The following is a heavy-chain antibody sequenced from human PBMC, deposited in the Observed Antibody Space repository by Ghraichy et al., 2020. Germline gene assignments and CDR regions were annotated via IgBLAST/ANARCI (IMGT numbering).Heavy chain of an antibody. CDR1: GFTFSSYA. CDR3: AKGTGIVVVPAATFPFDY. D-gene: IGHD2-2*01. V-gene: IGHV3-23*01. CDR2: ISGSGGST. J-gene: IGHJ4*02. Sequence: GESLNISCAASGFTFSSYAMSWVRQAPGKGLEWVSAISGSGGSTYYADSVKGRFTISRDNSKNTLYLQMNSLRAEDTAVYYCAKGTGIVVVPAATFPFDYWGQGTLVTVSS.